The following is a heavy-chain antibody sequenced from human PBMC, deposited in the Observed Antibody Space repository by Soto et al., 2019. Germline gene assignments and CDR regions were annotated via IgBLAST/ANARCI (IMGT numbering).Heavy chain of an antibody. V-gene: IGHV1-69*13. D-gene: IGHD6-19*01. Sequence: GASVEVSCKASGGTFSSYAISWVRQAPGQGLEWMGGIIPIFGTANYAQKFQGRVTITADESTSTAYMELSSLRSEDTAVYYCARGVEGSGWLYVTPYAFDIWGQGTMVTVSS. CDR1: GGTFSSYA. CDR2: IIPIFGTA. J-gene: IGHJ3*02. CDR3: ARGVEGSGWLYVTPYAFDI.